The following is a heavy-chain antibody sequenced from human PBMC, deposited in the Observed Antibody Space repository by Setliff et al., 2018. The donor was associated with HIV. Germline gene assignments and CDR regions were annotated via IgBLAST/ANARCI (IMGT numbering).Heavy chain of an antibody. V-gene: IGHV1-18*01. CDR1: GYTFKTYG. CDR2: ISPYNGEV. CDR3: ATMQFGDFDY. J-gene: IGHJ4*02. D-gene: IGHD3-10*01. Sequence: ASVKVSCKASGYTFKTYGISWVRQAPGQGLEWVGQISPYNGEVRYAQRFQGRITMTTHTSTTTAYMELRSLGSDDTAIYFCATMQFGDFDYWGQGTLVTVSS.